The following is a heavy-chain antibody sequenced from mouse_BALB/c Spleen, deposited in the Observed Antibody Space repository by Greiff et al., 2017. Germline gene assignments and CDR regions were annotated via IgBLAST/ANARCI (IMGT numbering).Heavy chain of an antibody. CDR2: IWAGGST. Sequence: VHLVESGPGLVAPSQSLSITCTVSGFSLTSYGVHWVRQPPGKGLEWLGVIWAGGSTNYNSALMSRLSISKDNSKSQVFLKMNSLQTDDTAMYYCARDRDSSLDYWGQGTTLTVSS. CDR1: GFSLTSYG. J-gene: IGHJ2*01. CDR3: ARDRDSSLDY. V-gene: IGHV2-9*02. D-gene: IGHD1-1*01.